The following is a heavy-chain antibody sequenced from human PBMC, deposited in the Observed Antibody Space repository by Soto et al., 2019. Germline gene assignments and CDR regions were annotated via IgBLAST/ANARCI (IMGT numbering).Heavy chain of an antibody. CDR3: ATRYRTSSDY. D-gene: IGHD1-26*01. CDR1: GFTFSTCG. CDR2: ISVDNGNA. J-gene: IGHJ4*02. Sequence: ASVKFSWKTSGFTFSTCGMNWVRQAPGQGREWIGWISVDNGNANCSQNFQGRVTLTTDTSTRTAYMELRSLRSDDPALYYCATRYRTSSDYWGQGTQVTVSS. V-gene: IGHV1-18*01.